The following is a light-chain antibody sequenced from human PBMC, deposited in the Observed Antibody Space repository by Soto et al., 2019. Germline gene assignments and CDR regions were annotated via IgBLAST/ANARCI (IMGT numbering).Light chain of an antibody. CDR3: SSYTSSSSYV. J-gene: IGLJ1*01. V-gene: IGLV2-14*03. Sequence: QSALTQPASVSESPGQSITISCTGTSSDVGGYNYVSWYQHHPGKAPKLMIYDVSNRPSGVSNRFSGSKSANTASLTISGLQPEDEADYYCSSYTSSSSYVFGTGTKVTVL. CDR2: DVS. CDR1: SSDVGGYNY.